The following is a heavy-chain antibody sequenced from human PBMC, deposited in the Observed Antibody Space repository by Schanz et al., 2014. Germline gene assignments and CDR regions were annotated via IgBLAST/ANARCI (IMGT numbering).Heavy chain of an antibody. Sequence: QVQLVQSEAEVKKPGSSVKVSCKASGGTFSTYTISWVRQAPGQGLEWMGRIIPILGIANYAQKFQGRVTITADKSTFTAYMELRSVRSEDTAVYYSASSGSGYSSSWDFDYWGQGTLITVSS. CDR2: IIPILGIA. V-gene: IGHV1-69*02. CDR3: ASSGSGYSSSWDFDY. CDR1: GGTFSTYT. D-gene: IGHD6-13*01. J-gene: IGHJ4*03.